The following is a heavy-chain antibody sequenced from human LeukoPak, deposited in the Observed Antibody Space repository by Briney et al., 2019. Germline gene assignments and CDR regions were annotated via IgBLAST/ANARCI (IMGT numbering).Heavy chain of an antibody. CDR2: IIPILGIA. CDR3: ARDPVGDSLRPPPTHYYYYYGMDV. D-gene: IGHD4-17*01. V-gene: IGHV1-69*04. CDR1: GGTFSSYA. Sequence: GASVTVSCKASGGTFSSYAISWVRQAPGQGLEWMGRIIPILGIANYAQKFQGRVTSTADKSTSTAYMELSSLRSEDTAVYYCARDPVGDSLRPPPTHYYYYYGMDVWGQGTTVTVSS. J-gene: IGHJ6*02.